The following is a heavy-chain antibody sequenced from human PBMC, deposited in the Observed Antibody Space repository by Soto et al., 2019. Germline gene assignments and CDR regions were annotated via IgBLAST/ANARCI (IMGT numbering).Heavy chain of an antibody. Sequence: QVQLVQSGAEVKKPGASVKVSCKASGYTFTHYYIHWVRQAPGQGLEWMGMINPSGGSTDYAQKFQGRVTMTTDTSTTTVYVELSSLRSYDTAVYYCARPPFPGCINGVCYPCDHWGQGTLVTVSS. CDR2: INPSGGST. CDR3: ARPPFPGCINGVCYPCDH. CDR1: GYTFTHYY. J-gene: IGHJ4*02. D-gene: IGHD2-8*01. V-gene: IGHV1-46*01.